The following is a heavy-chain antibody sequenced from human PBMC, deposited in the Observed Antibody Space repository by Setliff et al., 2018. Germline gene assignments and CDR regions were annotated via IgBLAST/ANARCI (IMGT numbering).Heavy chain of an antibody. CDR2: ISGRDSST. Sequence: GGSLRLSCAASGFIFTKYAMSWVRLAPGKGLEWVSAISGRDSSTYYADSVKGRFTISRDNSKNTLYLQMNSLRAEDTAVYFCAKEGGGYSYDTSGGSCYSRAFDYWGQGTLVTVSS. J-gene: IGHJ4*02. CDR1: GFIFTKYA. CDR3: AKEGGGYSYDTSGGSCYSRAFDY. D-gene: IGHD2-15*01. V-gene: IGHV3-23*01.